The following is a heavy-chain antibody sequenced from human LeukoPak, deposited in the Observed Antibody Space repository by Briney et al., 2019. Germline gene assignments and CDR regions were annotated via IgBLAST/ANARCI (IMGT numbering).Heavy chain of an antibody. J-gene: IGHJ4*02. Sequence: PGGSLRLSCAASGFTVSSNYMSWVRQAPGKGLEWVSVIYSGGSTYYADSVKGRFTISRDNSKNTLYLQMNSLRAEDTAVYYCARDGSSWEFDYWGQGTLVTVSS. CDR2: IYSGGST. V-gene: IGHV3-53*01. CDR1: GFTVSSNY. CDR3: ARDGSSWEFDY. D-gene: IGHD6-13*01.